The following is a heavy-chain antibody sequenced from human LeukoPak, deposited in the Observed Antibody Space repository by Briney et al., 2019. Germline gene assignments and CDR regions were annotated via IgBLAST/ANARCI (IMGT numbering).Heavy chain of an antibody. CDR2: IYHSGST. CDR1: GYSISSGYY. D-gene: IGHD3-3*01. J-gene: IGHJ4*02. V-gene: IGHV4-38-2*02. CDR3: ARDPNYDFWSGYSR. Sequence: TSETLSLTCTVSGYSISSGYYWGWIRQPPGKGLEWIGSIYHSGSTNYNPSLKSRVTISVDTSKNQFSLKLSSVTAADTAVYYCARDPNYDFWSGYSRWGQGTLVTVSS.